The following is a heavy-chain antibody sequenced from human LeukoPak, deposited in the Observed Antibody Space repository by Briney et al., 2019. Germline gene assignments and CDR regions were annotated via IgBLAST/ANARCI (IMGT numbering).Heavy chain of an antibody. V-gene: IGHV4-38-2*01. CDR2: IYASGST. Sequence: SETLSLTCAVSGYSISSGYYWGWIRQPAGKGLEWIGRIYASGSTNYDPSLKSRVTISVDTSKNQFSLKLSSVTAADTAVYFCARATIRYCSSTSCYEDYWGQGTLVTVSS. J-gene: IGHJ4*02. CDR1: GYSISSGYY. CDR3: ARATIRYCSSTSCYEDY. D-gene: IGHD2-2*01.